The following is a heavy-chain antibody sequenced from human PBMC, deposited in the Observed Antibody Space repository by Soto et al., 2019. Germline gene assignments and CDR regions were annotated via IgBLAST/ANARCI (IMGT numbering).Heavy chain of an antibody. CDR3: ARGREISFGYNWFDP. CDR1: GYPFNSYH. Sequence: QVQLVQSGAEVRKPGASVKLSCQTSGYPFNSYHMHWVRQAPGQGLEWMGVINPTEGRTRYSQKFQDRVTMTRDTSTSTAYMELSSLRSEDTAIYFCARGREISFGYNWFDPWGQGTLVTVSS. J-gene: IGHJ5*02. D-gene: IGHD5-18*01. CDR2: INPTEGRT. V-gene: IGHV1-46*02.